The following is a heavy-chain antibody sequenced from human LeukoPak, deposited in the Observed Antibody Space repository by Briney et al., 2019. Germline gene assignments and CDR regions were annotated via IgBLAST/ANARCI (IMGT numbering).Heavy chain of an antibody. CDR3: AKGSNDFDY. CDR1: GFTFSFYS. Sequence: PGGSLRLSCVASGFTFSFYSMNWVGQLPGKELEWVSSISSVSSYIYSADSVKGRFTISRDNAKNSLYLQMNSLRAEDTAVYYCAKGSNDFDYWGQGTLVTVSS. J-gene: IGHJ4*02. D-gene: IGHD4-11*01. V-gene: IGHV3-21*01. CDR2: ISSVSSYI.